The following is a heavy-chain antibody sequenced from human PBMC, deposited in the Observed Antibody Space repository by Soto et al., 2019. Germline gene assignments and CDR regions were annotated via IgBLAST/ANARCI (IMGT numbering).Heavy chain of an antibody. CDR1: GYTFTSYG. J-gene: IGHJ5*02. Sequence: ASVKVSCKASGYTFTSYGISWVRQAPGQGLEWMGWISAYNGNTNYAQKLQGRVTMTTDTSTSTAYMELRSLGSDDTAVYYCARADIGGYSYGSWFDPWGQGTLVTVSS. V-gene: IGHV1-18*01. D-gene: IGHD5-18*01. CDR2: ISAYNGNT. CDR3: ARADIGGYSYGSWFDP.